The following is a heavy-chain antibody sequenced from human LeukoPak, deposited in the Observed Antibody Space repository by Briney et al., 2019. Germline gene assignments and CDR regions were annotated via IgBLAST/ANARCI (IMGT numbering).Heavy chain of an antibody. CDR2: ISGSGFT. Sequence: GGSLRLSCAASGFTFSSYAMSWVRQAPGKGLEWVSAISGSGFTYYADSAKGRFTISRDNSKNTLYLQMNSLRAEDTAVYYCARGLYSSSPWGQGTLVTVFS. CDR3: ARGLYSSSP. CDR1: GFTFSSYA. V-gene: IGHV3-23*01. J-gene: IGHJ4*02. D-gene: IGHD6-6*01.